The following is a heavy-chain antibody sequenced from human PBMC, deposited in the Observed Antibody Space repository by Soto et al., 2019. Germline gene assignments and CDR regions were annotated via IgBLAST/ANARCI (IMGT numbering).Heavy chain of an antibody. J-gene: IGHJ4*02. CDR1: GYTFTSYG. V-gene: IGHV1-18*01. CDR3: ARVYRITMVRGELSEY. Sequence: QVQLVQSGAEVKKPGASVKVFCKASGYTFTSYGISWVRQAPGQGLEWMGWISAYNGNTNYAQKLQGRVTMTTDTSTSTAYMELWSLRSDDTAVYYCARVYRITMVRGELSEYWGQGTLVTVSS. D-gene: IGHD3-10*01. CDR2: ISAYNGNT.